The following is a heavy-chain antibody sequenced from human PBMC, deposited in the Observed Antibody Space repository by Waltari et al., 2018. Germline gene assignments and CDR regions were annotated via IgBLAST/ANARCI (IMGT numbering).Heavy chain of an antibody. D-gene: IGHD2-8*01. CDR2: IGAKAGTT. J-gene: IGHJ4*02. CDR1: GFSFRTYA. V-gene: IGHV3-64D*08. CDR3: VRGQCKNNVCWPRDGLSEY. Sequence: QLVESGGGLVQPGGSLRLSCSTSGFSFRTYAMFWVRQAPGQGLEFVAVIGAKAGTTDYADAVKGRFGISSDTYRDTLHLQMAGRRTEDTAIYYCVRGQCKNNVCWPRDGLSEYWGQGTRVTVSS.